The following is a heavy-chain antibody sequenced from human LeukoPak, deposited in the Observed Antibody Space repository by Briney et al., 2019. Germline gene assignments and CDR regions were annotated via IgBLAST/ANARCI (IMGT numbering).Heavy chain of an antibody. CDR2: MKSKTDGGTT. D-gene: IGHD6-19*01. Sequence: GGSLRLSCAASGFTFSNAWMSWVRQAPGKGLEWVGRMKSKTDGGTTDYAAPVQGRFTISRDDSKNTLYLQMSSLKTEDTAVYYCITVAVAVGSLAFDIWGQGTMVTVSS. CDR3: ITVAVAVGSLAFDI. CDR1: GFTFSNAW. V-gene: IGHV3-15*01. J-gene: IGHJ3*02.